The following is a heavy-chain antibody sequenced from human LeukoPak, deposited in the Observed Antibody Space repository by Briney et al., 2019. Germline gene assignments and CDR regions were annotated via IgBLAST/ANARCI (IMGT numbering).Heavy chain of an antibody. CDR3: ARGLRGTGELLTPFI. Sequence: ASVKVSCKASGYTFTSYYMHWVRQAPGQGLEWMGIINPSGGSTSYAQKFQGRVTMTRDTSTSTVYMELSSLRSEDTAVYYCARGLRGTGELLTPFIWGQGTLVTVSS. CDR2: INPSGGST. J-gene: IGHJ4*02. D-gene: IGHD3-10*01. V-gene: IGHV1-46*01. CDR1: GYTFTSYY.